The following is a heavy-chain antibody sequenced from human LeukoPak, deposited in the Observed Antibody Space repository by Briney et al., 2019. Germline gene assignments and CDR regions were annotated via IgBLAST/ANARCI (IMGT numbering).Heavy chain of an antibody. CDR3: AREGITAMADAWNDY. CDR2: IGTTSNSM. Sequence: GGSLRLSCAASGFTFDDYGMSWVRQAPGKGLEWVSSIGTTSNSMYYADSLKGRFTISRDNAESSLYLQMNSLRVEDTAVYFCAREGITAMADAWNDYWGQGTLVTVSS. D-gene: IGHD5-18*01. CDR1: GFTFDDYG. V-gene: IGHV3-21*01. J-gene: IGHJ4*02.